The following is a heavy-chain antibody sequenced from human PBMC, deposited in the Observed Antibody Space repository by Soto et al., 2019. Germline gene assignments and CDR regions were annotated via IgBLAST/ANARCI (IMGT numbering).Heavy chain of an antibody. D-gene: IGHD3-22*01. J-gene: IGHJ4*02. Sequence: SATLSLTCTVSGGSVSSGSYYWSWIRQPPGKGLEWIGYIYYSGSTNYNPSLKSRVTISVDTSKNQFSLKLSSVTAADTAVYYCARLDYDSSGYSFDYWGQGTLVTVSS. V-gene: IGHV4-61*01. CDR3: ARLDYDSSGYSFDY. CDR1: GGSVSSGSYY. CDR2: IYYSGST.